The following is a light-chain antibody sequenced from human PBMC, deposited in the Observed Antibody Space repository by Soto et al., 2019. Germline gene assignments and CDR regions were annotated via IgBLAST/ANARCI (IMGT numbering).Light chain of an antibody. CDR3: QQSYSTPWT. V-gene: IGKV1-39*01. Sequence: DIQMTQSQSSLSASVGDRVTITCRASQSIRSYLSWFQQKPGKAPKLLIYDASTLQSGVPSRFSGSGSGTDFTLTIGSLQPEDFATYFCQQSYSTPWTLGQGTKVDIK. CDR1: QSIRSY. CDR2: DAS. J-gene: IGKJ1*01.